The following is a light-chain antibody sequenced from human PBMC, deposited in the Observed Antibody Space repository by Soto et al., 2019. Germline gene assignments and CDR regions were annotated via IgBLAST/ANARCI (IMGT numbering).Light chain of an antibody. J-gene: IGKJ4*01. Sequence: EIVMTPSPATLSVSPGERITLSCRASQSVSSNLAWHQQKTGQTPKLLIYVASTSATGLPARFSGSGSGRDFTLTISGLQFEGFPVYYCQQYNGWPLTFGEGTKVEFK. CDR2: VAS. CDR3: QQYNGWPLT. CDR1: QSVSSN. V-gene: IGKV3-15*01.